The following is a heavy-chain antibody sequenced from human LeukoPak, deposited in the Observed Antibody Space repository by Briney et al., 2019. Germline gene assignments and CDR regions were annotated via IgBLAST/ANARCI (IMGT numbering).Heavy chain of an antibody. V-gene: IGHV1-18*01. CDR1: GYTFTSYG. CDR2: IIPIFGTA. J-gene: IGHJ3*02. CDR3: ARVVVISNDAFDI. Sequence: GASVKVSCKASGYTFTSYGISWVRQAPGQGLEWMGRIIPIFGTANYAQKLQGRVTMTTDTSTSTAYMELRSLRSDDTAVYYCARVVVISNDAFDIWGQGTMVTVSS. D-gene: IGHD3-22*01.